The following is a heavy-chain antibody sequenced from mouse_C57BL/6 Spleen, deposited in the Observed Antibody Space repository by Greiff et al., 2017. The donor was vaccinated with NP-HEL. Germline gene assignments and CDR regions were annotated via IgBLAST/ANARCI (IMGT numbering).Heavy chain of an antibody. CDR3: ARPVVAPYGYFDV. CDR1: GYSITSGYY. D-gene: IGHD1-1*01. J-gene: IGHJ1*03. Sequence: DVKLQESGPGLVKPSQSLSLTCSVTGYSITSGYYWNWIRQFPGNKLEWMGYISYDGSNNYNPSLKNRISITRDTSKNQFFLKLNSVTTEDTATYYCARPVVAPYGYFDVWGTGTTVTVSS. CDR2: ISYDGSN. V-gene: IGHV3-6*01.